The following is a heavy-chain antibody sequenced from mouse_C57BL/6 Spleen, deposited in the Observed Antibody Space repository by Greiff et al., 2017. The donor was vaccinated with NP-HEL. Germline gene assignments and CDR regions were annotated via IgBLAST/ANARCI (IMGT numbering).Heavy chain of an antibody. CDR1: GYTFTSYG. D-gene: IGHD2-2*01. CDR3: ARWRMVTTDGAWFAY. CDR2: IYPRSGNT. Sequence: QVQLQQSGAELARPGASVKLSCKASGYTFTSYGISWVKQRTGQGLEWIGEIYPRSGNTYYNEKFKGKATLTADKSSSTAYMELRSLTSEDSAVYFCARWRMVTTDGAWFAYWGQGTLVTVSA. J-gene: IGHJ3*01. V-gene: IGHV1-81*01.